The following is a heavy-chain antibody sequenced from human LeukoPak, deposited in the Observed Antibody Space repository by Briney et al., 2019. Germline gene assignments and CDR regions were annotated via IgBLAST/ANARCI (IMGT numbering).Heavy chain of an antibody. Sequence: SETLSLTCTVSGVSISSSGYYWGWIRQPPGKGLEWIGRIYTSGSTNYNPSLKSRVTMSVDTSKNQFSLRLSSVTAADTAVYYCARNPYDAYYHYYMDVWGKGTTVTVSS. CDR2: IYTSGST. CDR3: ARNPYDAYYHYYMDV. J-gene: IGHJ6*03. V-gene: IGHV4-61*05. CDR1: GVSISSSGYY. D-gene: IGHD2-21*01.